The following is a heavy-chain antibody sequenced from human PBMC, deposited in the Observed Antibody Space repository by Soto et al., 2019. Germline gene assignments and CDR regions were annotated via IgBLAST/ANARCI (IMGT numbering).Heavy chain of an antibody. CDR2: IYYSGST. V-gene: IGHV4-31*11. J-gene: IGHJ4*02. Sequence: SETLSLTCAVSGDSISSDGYYWSWIRQHPRKGLVWIGYIYYSGSTYYNPSLKSRVTISVDTSKNQFSLKLSSVTAADTAVYYCASYYYGSGSYSDYFDYWGQGTLVTVSS. D-gene: IGHD3-10*01. CDR1: GDSISSDGYY. CDR3: ASYYYGSGSYSDYFDY.